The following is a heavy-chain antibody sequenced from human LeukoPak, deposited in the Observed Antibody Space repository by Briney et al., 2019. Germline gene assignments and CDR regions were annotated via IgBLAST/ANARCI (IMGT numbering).Heavy chain of an antibody. J-gene: IGHJ4*02. CDR2: IYHSGNT. D-gene: IGHD2-2*01. CDR1: GGSISSSNSY. CDR3: ARRVQGVILAAHFDY. Sequence: SETLSLTCTVSGGSISSSNSYWGWISQPPGRGLEWIGNIYHSGNTYYNPSLKSRVTISVDTSKNQFSLNLNSVTAADTAVYYCARRVQGVILAAHFDYWGQGTLVLVSS. V-gene: IGHV4-39*01.